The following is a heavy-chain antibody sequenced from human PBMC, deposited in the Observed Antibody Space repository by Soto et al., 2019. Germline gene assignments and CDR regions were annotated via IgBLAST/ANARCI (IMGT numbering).Heavy chain of an antibody. D-gene: IGHD6-13*01. J-gene: IGHJ4*02. Sequence: QVQLVESGGGVVQPGKSLRLSCAASGFTFSNYPMNWVRQAPGKGLEWVSVISYDGTRKYYADSVRGRFTISRDNSKNTRYLQMNSLRPQDTAVYYCARETGLGVAAAGSFDSWGQGARVTVSS. V-gene: IGHV3-30*04. CDR3: ARETGLGVAAAGSFDS. CDR2: ISYDGTRK. CDR1: GFTFSNYP.